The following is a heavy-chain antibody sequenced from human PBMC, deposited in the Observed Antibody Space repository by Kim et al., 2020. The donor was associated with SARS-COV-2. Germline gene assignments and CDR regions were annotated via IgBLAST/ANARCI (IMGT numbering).Heavy chain of an antibody. CDR1: GGSISTHF. CDR2: IYDSGST. V-gene: IGHV4-59*11. CDR3: ARGRIRRFCSDGSCYSVNFFYGVDF. D-gene: IGHD2-15*01. J-gene: IGHJ6*02. Sequence: SETLSLTCTVSGGSISTHFWTWIRQPPGKGLEWIGFIYDSGSTKYNPSLRSRLTISVDTSKNQLSLNLNSVTAADTAIYYCARGRIRRFCSDGSCYSVNFFYGVDFWGQGSTVTVSS.